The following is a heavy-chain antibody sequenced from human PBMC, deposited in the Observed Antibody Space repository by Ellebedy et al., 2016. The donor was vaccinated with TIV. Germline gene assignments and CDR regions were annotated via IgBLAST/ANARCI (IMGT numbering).Heavy chain of an antibody. Sequence: GESLKISCAASGFTFSNYAMSWVRQAPGKGLEWVSALGGSSENTYSADSVRGRFTISRDDSASTLFLQMNSLRVEDTAIYYCAKADYDVLTGHNRYFGNWGQGTLVTVSS. CDR2: LGGSSENT. D-gene: IGHD3-9*01. CDR1: GFTFSNYA. CDR3: AKADYDVLTGHNRYFGN. V-gene: IGHV3-23*01. J-gene: IGHJ4*02.